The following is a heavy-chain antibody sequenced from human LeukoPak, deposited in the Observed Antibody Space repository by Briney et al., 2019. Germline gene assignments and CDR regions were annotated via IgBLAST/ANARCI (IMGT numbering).Heavy chain of an antibody. J-gene: IGHJ5*02. V-gene: IGHV4-38-2*02. CDR1: GYSISSGYY. D-gene: IGHD3-9*01. Sequence: SETLSLTCTVSGYSISSGYYWGWIRQPPGKGLEWIGSIYHSGSTYYNPSLKSRVTISVDTSKNQFSLKLSSVTAADTAVYYCARGSDFDWFHTPSNWFDHWGQGTLVTVSS. CDR2: IYHSGST. CDR3: ARGSDFDWFHTPSNWFDH.